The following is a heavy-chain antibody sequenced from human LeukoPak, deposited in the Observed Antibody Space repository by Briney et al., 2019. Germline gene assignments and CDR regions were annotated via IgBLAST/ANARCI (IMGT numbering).Heavy chain of an antibody. CDR1: EFTFSFYW. J-gene: IGHJ4*02. Sequence: GGSLRLSCVASEFTFSFYWMTWVRQAPGKGLEWLANIIPDGSATFYVDSVKGRFTISRVNPKNSLYLHINNLRAEDTAVYYCARLAHNAWYAADYWGQGTLVTVSS. D-gene: IGHD6-13*01. V-gene: IGHV3-7*01. CDR2: IIPDGSAT. CDR3: ARLAHNAWYAADY.